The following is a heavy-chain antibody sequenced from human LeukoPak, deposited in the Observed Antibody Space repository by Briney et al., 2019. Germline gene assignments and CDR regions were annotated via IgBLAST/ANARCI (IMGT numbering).Heavy chain of an antibody. CDR2: IIPIFGTA. CDR1: GRTFSSYA. J-gene: IGHJ3*01. CDR3: AREMGNAFDL. V-gene: IGHV1-69*05. D-gene: IGHD7-27*01. Sequence: ASVKVSCKASGRTFSSYAISWVRQAPGQGLEWMGGIIPIFGTANYAQKFQGRVTITTDESTSTAYMELSSLRSEDTAVYYCAREMGNAFDLWGQGTMVTVSS.